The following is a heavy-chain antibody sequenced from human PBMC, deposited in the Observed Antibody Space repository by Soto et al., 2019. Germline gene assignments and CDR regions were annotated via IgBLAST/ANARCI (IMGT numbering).Heavy chain of an antibody. CDR1: GGSISSRSYY. V-gene: IGHV4-39*01. CDR2: IYYSGSI. J-gene: IGHJ5*02. CDR3: ARQSSGWYNWFDP. Sequence: KPSETLSLTFSVSGGSISSRSYYWGWIRQPPGKGLEWIGSIYYSGSIYYNPSLKSRVTISVDTSKNQFSLKLSSVTAAETAVYYCARQSSGWYNWFDPWGQGTLVTVSS. D-gene: IGHD6-19*01.